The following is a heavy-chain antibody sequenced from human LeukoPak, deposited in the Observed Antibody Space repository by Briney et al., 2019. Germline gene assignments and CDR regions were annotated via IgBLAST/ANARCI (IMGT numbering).Heavy chain of an antibody. J-gene: IGHJ4*02. CDR2: IYYSGST. V-gene: IGHV4-59*01. CDR1: GGSISSYY. Sequence: PSETLSLTCTVSGGSISSYYWSWIRQPPGKGLEWIGYIYYSGSTNYNPSLKSRVTISVDTSKNQFSLKLSSVTAADTAVYYCARAPAFAYCGGDCYLDYWGQGTLVTVSS. D-gene: IGHD2-21*01. CDR3: ARAPAFAYCGGDCYLDY.